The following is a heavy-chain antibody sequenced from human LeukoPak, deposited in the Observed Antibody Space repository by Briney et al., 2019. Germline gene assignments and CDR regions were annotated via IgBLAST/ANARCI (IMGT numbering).Heavy chain of an antibody. CDR3: AREYCTNGVCYPDP. J-gene: IGHJ5*02. V-gene: IGHV4-61*01. CDR2: IYYSGST. Sequence: SETLSLTCTVSGGSISSSNYYWGWIRQPPGKGLEWIGYIYYSGSTNYNPSLKSRVTISVDTSKNQFSLKLSSVTAADTAVYYCAREYCTNGVCYPDPWGQGTLVTVSS. CDR1: GGSISSSNYY. D-gene: IGHD2-8*01.